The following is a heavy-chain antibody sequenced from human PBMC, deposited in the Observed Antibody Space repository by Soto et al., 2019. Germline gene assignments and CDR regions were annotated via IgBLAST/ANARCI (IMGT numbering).Heavy chain of an antibody. CDR2: INPSGGYT. V-gene: IGHV1-46*03. CDR3: ARGGGIVVVTAPYDY. D-gene: IGHD2-21*02. J-gene: IGHJ4*02. CDR1: GYTFSRDY. Sequence: ASVKVSCKASGYTFSRDYMNWVRQAPGQGLEWLGIINPSGGYTTYAQRFLGRVTMTSDTSTSTVHMELGSLTSEDTAVYYCARGGGIVVVTAPYDYWGQGTLVTVSS.